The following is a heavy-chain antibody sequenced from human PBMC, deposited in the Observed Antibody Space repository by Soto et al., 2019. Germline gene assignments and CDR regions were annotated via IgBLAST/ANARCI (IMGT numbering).Heavy chain of an antibody. CDR3: ARLTPPDYDILTGPGGFDY. Sequence: ASVKVSCKASGYTFTSYGISWVRQAPGQGLEWMGWISAYNGNTNYAQKLQGRVTMNTDTSTSTAYMELRSLRSDVTAVYYCARLTPPDYDILTGPGGFDYWGQG. D-gene: IGHD3-9*01. V-gene: IGHV1-18*01. CDR1: GYTFTSYG. J-gene: IGHJ4*02. CDR2: ISAYNGNT.